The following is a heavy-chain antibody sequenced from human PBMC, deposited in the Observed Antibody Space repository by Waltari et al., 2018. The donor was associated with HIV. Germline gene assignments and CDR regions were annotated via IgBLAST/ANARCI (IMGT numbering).Heavy chain of an antibody. Sequence: QVQLVQSGAEVKKPGASVKVSCKVSGHTLSELSMPWVRQVPGKGLEGMGNVYPEEDETIYAQKCPGRVTMPEDTSADPAYMELSSLTSGDTAGYYCATDFSCMVRAYSYYILDVWGQGTTVTVSS. D-gene: IGHD3-10*01. CDR2: VYPEEDET. CDR3: ATDFSCMVRAYSYYILDV. CDR1: GHTLSELS. J-gene: IGHJ6*02. V-gene: IGHV1-24*01.